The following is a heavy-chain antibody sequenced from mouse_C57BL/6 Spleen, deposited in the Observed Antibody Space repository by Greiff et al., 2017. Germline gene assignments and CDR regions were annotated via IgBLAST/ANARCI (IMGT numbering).Heavy chain of an antibody. D-gene: IGHD2-13*01. V-gene: IGHV1-53*01. CDR1: GYTFTSYW. CDR3: ARGVMVTPLFDY. CDR2: INPSNGGT. Sequence: QVQLQQPGTELVKPGASVKLSCKASGYTFTSYWMHWVKQRPGQGLEWIGYINPSNGGTNSNEKFKSKATLTVDKSSSTAYMQLSSLTSEDSAVYYCARGVMVTPLFDYWGQGTTLTVSS. J-gene: IGHJ2*01.